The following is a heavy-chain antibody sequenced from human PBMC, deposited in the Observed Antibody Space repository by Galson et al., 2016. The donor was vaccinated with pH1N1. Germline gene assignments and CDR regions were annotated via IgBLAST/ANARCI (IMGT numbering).Heavy chain of an antibody. CDR3: PRRGLGNSRGRDFDH. CDR1: RGTFNGYR. J-gene: IGHJ4*02. Sequence: SVKVSCKASRGTFNGYRISWVRQAPGQGLEWMGEIIPLYRSVKYTQKFQGRVTITADESTSTAYMALTSLRSEDTAQYFCPRRGLGNSRGRDFDHWGQGTRVTVAS. CDR2: IIPLYRSV. D-gene: IGHD4-23*01. V-gene: IGHV1-69*13.